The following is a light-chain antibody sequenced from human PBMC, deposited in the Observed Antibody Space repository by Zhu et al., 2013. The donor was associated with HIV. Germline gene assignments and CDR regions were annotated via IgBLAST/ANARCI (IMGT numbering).Light chain of an antibody. CDR2: GAS. CDR3: QQYGSSPCT. J-gene: IGKJ2*02. CDR1: QSVSSN. Sequence: EVVMTQSPATLSVFPGERATLSCRASQSVSSNLAWYQQKAGQAPRLLIYGASSRATGFQTGFSGSGSGTDFTLTISGLEPEDFAVYYCQQYGSSPCTFGQGTKPGDQT. V-gene: IGKV3-20*01.